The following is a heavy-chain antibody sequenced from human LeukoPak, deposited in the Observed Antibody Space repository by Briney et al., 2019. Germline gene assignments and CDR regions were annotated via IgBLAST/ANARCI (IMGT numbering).Heavy chain of an antibody. CDR1: GFTFSTFA. Sequence: GGSLRLSCAASGFTFSTFAMLWVRQPRGKGLEWVSSIFPSGGEIHYADSVRGRFTISRDNSKSTLSLQMSSLRAEGTAIYYCVTYRQVMLPFEAWGQGTLVTVSS. J-gene: IGHJ5*02. CDR3: VTYRQVMLPFEA. D-gene: IGHD5-18*01. CDR2: IFPSGGEI. V-gene: IGHV3-23*01.